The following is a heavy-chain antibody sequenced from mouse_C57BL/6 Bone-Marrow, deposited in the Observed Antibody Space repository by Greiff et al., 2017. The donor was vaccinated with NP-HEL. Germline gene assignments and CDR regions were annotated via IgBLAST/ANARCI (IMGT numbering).Heavy chain of an antibody. CDR3: ARQIVTTSYFDY. Sequence: EVNVVESGGDLVKPGGSLKLSCAASGFTFSSYGMSWVRQTPDKRLEWVATISSGGSYTYYPDSVKGRFTISSDYAKNTLYLQMSSLKSEDTAMYYCARQIVTTSYFDYWGQGTTLTVSS. CDR2: ISSGGSYT. V-gene: IGHV5-6*01. CDR1: GFTFSSYG. D-gene: IGHD2-5*01. J-gene: IGHJ2*01.